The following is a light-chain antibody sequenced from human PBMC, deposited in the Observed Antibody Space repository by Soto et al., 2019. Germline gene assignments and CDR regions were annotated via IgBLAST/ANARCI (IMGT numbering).Light chain of an antibody. CDR1: SSNIGGNA. CDR3: VSFAGGTYV. J-gene: IGLJ1*01. Sequence: QSVVTQPPSASGTPGQKVTISCSGGSSNIGGNAVNWYQVLPGMAPKLLIYSNTQRPSGVPDRFSGSKSGTSASLAISDLQSEDEADYYCVSFAGGTYVFGTGTQLTVL. V-gene: IGLV1-44*01. CDR2: SNT.